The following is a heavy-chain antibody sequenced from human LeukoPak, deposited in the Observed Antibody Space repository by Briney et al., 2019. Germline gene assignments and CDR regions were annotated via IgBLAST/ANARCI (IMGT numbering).Heavy chain of an antibody. CDR3: ARVIAVAGTYYYYGMDV. V-gene: IGHV3-33*01. J-gene: IGHJ6*02. CDR1: GFTFSSYG. D-gene: IGHD6-19*01. CDR2: IWYDGSNK. Sequence: GGSLRLSCAASGFTFSSYGMHWVRQAPGKGLEWVAVIWYDGSNKYYADSVKGRFTISRDNSKNTLYLQMNSLRAEDTAVYYCARVIAVAGTYYYYGMDVWGQGTTVTVSS.